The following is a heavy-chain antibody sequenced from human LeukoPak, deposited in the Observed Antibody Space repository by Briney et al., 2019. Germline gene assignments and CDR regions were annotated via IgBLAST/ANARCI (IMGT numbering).Heavy chain of an antibody. D-gene: IGHD1-26*01. J-gene: IGHJ3*02. CDR2: MNPNSGNT. V-gene: IGHV1-8*01. Sequence: ASVKVSCKASGYTFTSYDINWVRQATGQGLGWVGWMNPNSGNTGYAQKFQGRVTMTRNTSISTAYMELSSLRSEDTAVYYCARDEQWELHSPEPPHDAFDIWGQGTMVTVSS. CDR1: GYTFTSYD. CDR3: ARDEQWELHSPEPPHDAFDI.